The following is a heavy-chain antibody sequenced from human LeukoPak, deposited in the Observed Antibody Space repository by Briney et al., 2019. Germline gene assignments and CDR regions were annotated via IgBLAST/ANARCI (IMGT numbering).Heavy chain of an antibody. Sequence: PGGSLRLSCAASGFILSSSEMNWVRQAPGKGLEWVSLISWDGGSTYYAGSVKGRFTISRDNSKNSLYLQMNSLRTEDTPLYYCANQNYYYYYMDVWGKGTTVTVSS. CDR3: ANQNYYYYYMDV. CDR2: ISWDGGST. CDR1: GFILSSSE. V-gene: IGHV3-43*01. J-gene: IGHJ6*03.